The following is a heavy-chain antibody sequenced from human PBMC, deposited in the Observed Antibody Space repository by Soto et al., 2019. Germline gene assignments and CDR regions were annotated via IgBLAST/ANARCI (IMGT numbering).Heavy chain of an antibody. CDR1: GGTFSSYA. J-gene: IGHJ5*02. CDR2: IIPIFGTA. Sequence: QVQLVQSGAEVKKPGSSVKVSCKASGGTFSSYAISWVRQAPGQGLEWMGGIIPIFGTANYAQKFQGRVTITADESTSTAYMELSSLRSEDTAVYYCARLSAARPKLEYDWFDPWGQGTLVTVSS. V-gene: IGHV1-69*01. D-gene: IGHD6-6*01. CDR3: ARLSAARPKLEYDWFDP.